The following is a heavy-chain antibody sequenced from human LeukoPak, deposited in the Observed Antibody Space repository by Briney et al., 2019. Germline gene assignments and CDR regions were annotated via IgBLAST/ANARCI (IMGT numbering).Heavy chain of an antibody. CDR2: IIPILGIA. J-gene: IGHJ4*02. Sequence: GASVKVSCKASGGTFSSYAISWVRQAPGQGLEWMGRIIPILGIANYAQKFQGRVTITADKSTSTAYMELSSLRSEDTAVYYCARDNSRRWYSSSPHADYWGQGTLVTVSS. CDR3: ARDNSRRWYSSSPHADY. V-gene: IGHV1-69*04. CDR1: GGTFSSYA. D-gene: IGHD6-6*01.